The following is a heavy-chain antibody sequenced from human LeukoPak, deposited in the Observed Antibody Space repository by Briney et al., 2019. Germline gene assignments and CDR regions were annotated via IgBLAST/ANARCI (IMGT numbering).Heavy chain of an antibody. CDR2: ISAYNGNT. D-gene: IGHD2-8*01. V-gene: IGHV1-18*01. Sequence: GASVKVSCKASGYTFTSYGISWVRQAPGQGLEWMGWISAYNGNTNYAQKFQGRVTMTTDTSTSTAYMELRSLRSDDTALYYCARDPHFCTNAACYTRYSDLWGRGTLVTVSS. CDR1: GYTFTSYG. J-gene: IGHJ2*01. CDR3: ARDPHFCTNAACYTRYSDL.